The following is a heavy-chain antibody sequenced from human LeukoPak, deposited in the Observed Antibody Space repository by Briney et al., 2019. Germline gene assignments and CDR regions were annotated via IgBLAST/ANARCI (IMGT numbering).Heavy chain of an antibody. CDR1: GLTFDTYA. J-gene: IGHJ4*02. CDR3: AKDNTMVRGVIRGAFDY. V-gene: IGHV3-23*01. CDR2: ISGSGDSA. D-gene: IGHD3-10*01. Sequence: GGSLRLSCAASGLTFDTYAMSWVRQAPGKGLVWVSGISGSGDSAYYADSVKGRFTISRDNSKNTLYLQRNSLRAEDTAIYYCAKDNTMVRGVIRGAFDYWGQETLVTVSS.